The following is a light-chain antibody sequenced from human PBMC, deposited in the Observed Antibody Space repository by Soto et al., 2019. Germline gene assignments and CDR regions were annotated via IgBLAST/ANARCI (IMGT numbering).Light chain of an antibody. Sequence: VMIMNPTTLSVSPVERSTLSCMASQSVASNLAWYQQKPGQAPRLLIYGASTRATRIPARFSGSGSGREFTLTISSLQSEDFAIHYCQQLTTVPPGTFCQGTKVDIK. V-gene: IGKV3-15*01. CDR3: QQLTTVPPGT. CDR2: GAS. J-gene: IGKJ1*01. CDR1: QSVASN.